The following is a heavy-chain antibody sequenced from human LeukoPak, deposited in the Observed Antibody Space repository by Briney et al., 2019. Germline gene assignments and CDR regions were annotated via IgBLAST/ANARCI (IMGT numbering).Heavy chain of an antibody. D-gene: IGHD2-15*01. CDR1: GFTFSGSA. Sequence: GRSLRLSCAASGFTFSGSAIHWVRQASGKGLEWVGRIRSRPNNYATAYAASVKGRFTISRDDSQNMAYLQMNSLTTADTAVYYCTRHTQDYWGQGTLVTVSS. J-gene: IGHJ4*02. V-gene: IGHV3-73*01. CDR3: TRHTQDY. CDR2: IRSRPNNYAT.